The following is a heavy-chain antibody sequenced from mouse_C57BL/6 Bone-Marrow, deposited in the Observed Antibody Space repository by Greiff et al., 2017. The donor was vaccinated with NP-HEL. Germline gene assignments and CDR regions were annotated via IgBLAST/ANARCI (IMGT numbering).Heavy chain of an antibody. J-gene: IGHJ2*01. CDR2: IDPENGDT. V-gene: IGHV14-4*01. CDR1: GFNFKDDY. Sequence: VQLQQSGAELVRPGASVKLSCTASGFNFKDDYMHWVKQSPEQGLEWIGWIDPENGDTEYASKFQGKATLTADTSPNTAYRQRSSLTSEDTAVYYCTSGGYGNYGDYFDYWGQGTTLTVSS. D-gene: IGHD2-10*02. CDR3: TSGGYGNYGDYFDY.